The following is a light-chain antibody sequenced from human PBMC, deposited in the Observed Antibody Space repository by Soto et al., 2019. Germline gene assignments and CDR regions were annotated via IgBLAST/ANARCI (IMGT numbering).Light chain of an antibody. CDR2: GAS. CDR1: QSVRANY. Sequence: EIVLTQSPGTLSLSPGERATLSCRASQSVRANYLAWYQQKPGQAPRLLISGASTRASGIPERFSGSGSGTDFTLTISRLEPEDFAVYYCQDYGSSEWTFGQGTKVDIK. J-gene: IGKJ1*01. V-gene: IGKV3-20*01. CDR3: QDYGSSEWT.